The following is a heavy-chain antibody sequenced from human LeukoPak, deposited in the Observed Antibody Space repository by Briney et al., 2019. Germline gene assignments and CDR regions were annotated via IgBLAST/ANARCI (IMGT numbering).Heavy chain of an antibody. Sequence: PGGSLILSCAASGFTFSSYEMNWVRQAPGKGLEWVSYISSSGSTIYYADSVKGRFTISRDNAKNSLYLQMNSLRAEDTAVYYCASLNGDFDYWGQGTLVTVSS. V-gene: IGHV3-48*03. CDR2: ISSSGSTI. CDR1: GFTFSSYE. J-gene: IGHJ4*02. CDR3: ASLNGDFDY.